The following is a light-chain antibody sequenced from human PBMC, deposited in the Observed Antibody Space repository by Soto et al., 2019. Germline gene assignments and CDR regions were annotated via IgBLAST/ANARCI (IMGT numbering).Light chain of an antibody. Sequence: ENVLTQSPGTLSLSPGESATLSCRASQSVSRNYLAWYQQKPGQAPRLLIYDASSRATGIPDRFSGSGSETDFTLTISRLEAEDFAVYHCQQYAKSPLTFGGGTKLEIK. V-gene: IGKV3-20*01. CDR1: QSVSRNY. CDR2: DAS. J-gene: IGKJ4*01. CDR3: QQYAKSPLT.